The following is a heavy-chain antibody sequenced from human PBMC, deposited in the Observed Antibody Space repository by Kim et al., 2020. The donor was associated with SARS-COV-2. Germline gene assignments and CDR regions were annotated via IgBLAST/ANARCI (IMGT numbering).Heavy chain of an antibody. V-gene: IGHV3-48*03. D-gene: IGHD6-13*01. CDR3: ARDTEQLVISFGDYYGMDV. CDR2: ISSSGSTI. J-gene: IGHJ6*02. Sequence: GGSLRLSCAASGFTFSSYEMNWVRQAPGKGLEWVSYISSSGSTIYYADSVKGRFTISRDNAKNSLYLQMNSLRAEDTAVYYCARDTEQLVISFGDYYGMDVWGQGTTVTVSS. CDR1: GFTFSSYE.